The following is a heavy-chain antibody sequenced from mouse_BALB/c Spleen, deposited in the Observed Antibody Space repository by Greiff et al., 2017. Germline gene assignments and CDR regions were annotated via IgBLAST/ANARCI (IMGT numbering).Heavy chain of an antibody. CDR2: IWSGGST. V-gene: IGHV2-2*01. CDR3: AREAWFAY. Sequence: QVQLQQSGPGLVQPSQSLSITCTVSGFSLTSYGVHWVRQSPGKGLEWLGVIWSGGSTGYNAAFISRLSISKDNSKSQVFLKMNSLQTDDTAMYYCAREAWFAYWGQGTLVTVSA. J-gene: IGHJ3*01. CDR1: GFSLTSYG.